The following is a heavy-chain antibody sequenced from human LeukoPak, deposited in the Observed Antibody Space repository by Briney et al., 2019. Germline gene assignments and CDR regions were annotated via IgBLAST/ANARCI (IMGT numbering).Heavy chain of an antibody. J-gene: IGHJ3*02. CDR3: ARAIYDYVWGSYRNNDAFDI. V-gene: IGHV5-51*01. CDR1: GYSFTSYW. D-gene: IGHD3-16*02. CDR2: IYPGDSDT. Sequence: GESLKISCNGSGYSFTSYWIGWVRQMPGKGLEWMGIIYPGDSDTRYSPSFQGQVTISADKSISTAYLQWSSLKASDTAMYYCARAIYDYVWGSYRNNDAFDIWGQGTMVTVSS.